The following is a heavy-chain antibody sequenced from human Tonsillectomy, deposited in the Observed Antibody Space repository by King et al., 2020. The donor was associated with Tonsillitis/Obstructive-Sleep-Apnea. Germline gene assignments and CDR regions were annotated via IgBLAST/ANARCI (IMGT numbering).Heavy chain of an antibody. CDR3: ASSDYYDSSGHSSYYYMGV. CDR2: IYYSGST. Sequence: LQLQESGPGLVKPSETLSLTCTVSGGSISSYYWSWIRQPPGKGLEWIGYIYYSGSTNHNPPLKSRVTISLDTSKKQCSMKLSSVTAADTPVYYCASSDYYDSSGHSSYYYMGVWGKGTTVTVSS. CDR1: GGSISSYY. V-gene: IGHV4-59*08. J-gene: IGHJ6*03. D-gene: IGHD3-22*01.